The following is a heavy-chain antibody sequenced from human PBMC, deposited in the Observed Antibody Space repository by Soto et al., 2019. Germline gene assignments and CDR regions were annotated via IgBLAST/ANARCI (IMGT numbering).Heavy chain of an antibody. CDR2: INPNSGGT. Sequence: QVQLVQSGAEVKKPGASVKVSCKASGYPFTDYYIHWVRQAPGQGLEWMAWINPNSGGTYYAQKFQGRVTVTRDTSIRTVFMELSSLRSEDTAVYYCARASAGNDYWGQGTLVTVSS. V-gene: IGHV1-2*02. CDR3: ARASAGNDY. CDR1: GYPFTDYY. J-gene: IGHJ4*02.